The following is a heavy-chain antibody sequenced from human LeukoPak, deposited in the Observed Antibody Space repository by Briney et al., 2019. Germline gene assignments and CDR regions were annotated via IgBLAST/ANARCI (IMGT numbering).Heavy chain of an antibody. D-gene: IGHD5-24*01. V-gene: IGHV1-18*01. Sequence: ASVRVSCKTSGYTFTSYGINWVRQAPGQGLEWMGWINIYNGETKAIQEFQDRLTMTTDTSTSTAYMELRSLRSDDTAFYYCARGTMRDGHWGQGTLVTVSS. CDR1: GYTFTSYG. J-gene: IGHJ4*02. CDR3: ARGTMRDGH. CDR2: INIYNGET.